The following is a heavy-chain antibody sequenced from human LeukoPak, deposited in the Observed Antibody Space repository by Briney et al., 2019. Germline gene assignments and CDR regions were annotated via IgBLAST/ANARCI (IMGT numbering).Heavy chain of an antibody. Sequence: PGGSLRLSCLVSGLNVSRNYMSWVRQAPGKGLEWVSVIYSGGSTYYADSVKGRFTISRDNSKNTLYLQMNSLRAEDTAVYYCARFIAAPYYFDYWGRGTLVTVSS. CDR2: IYSGGST. CDR3: ARFIAAPYYFDY. D-gene: IGHD6-13*01. V-gene: IGHV3-66*01. CDR1: GLNVSRNY. J-gene: IGHJ4*02.